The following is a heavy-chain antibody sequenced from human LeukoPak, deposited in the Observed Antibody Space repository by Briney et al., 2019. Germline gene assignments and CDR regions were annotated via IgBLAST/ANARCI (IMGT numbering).Heavy chain of an antibody. CDR3: ARDGPCSSTSCQNFDS. J-gene: IGHJ4*02. Sequence: ASVKVSCKASGYTFTGYYIHWLRQAPGQGLEWMGWINPHSDDRNYAQRFQGRVTMTRDTSISTVYMELSELTSDDTAVYYCARDGPCSSTSCQNFDSWGQGALVTVPS. V-gene: IGHV1-2*02. CDR1: GYTFTGYY. D-gene: IGHD2-2*01. CDR2: INPHSDDR.